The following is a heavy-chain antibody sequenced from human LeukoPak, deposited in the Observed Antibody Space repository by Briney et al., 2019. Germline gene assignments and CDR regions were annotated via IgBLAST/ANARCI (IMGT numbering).Heavy chain of an antibody. D-gene: IGHD3-10*01. CDR2: IIPIFGTA. CDR1: GSTFSSYA. CDR3: ARDGYGSGSYYNGYYSYYMDV. J-gene: IGHJ6*03. Sequence: ASVKVSCKASGSTFSSYAISWVRQAPGQGLEWMGRIIPIFGTANYAQKFQGRVTITTDESTSTAYMELSSLRSEDTAVYYCARDGYGSGSYYNGYYSYYMDVWGKGTTVTVSS. V-gene: IGHV1-69*05.